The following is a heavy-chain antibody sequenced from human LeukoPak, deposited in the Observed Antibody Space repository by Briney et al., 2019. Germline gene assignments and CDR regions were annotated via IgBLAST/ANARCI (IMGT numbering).Heavy chain of an antibody. CDR1: GYTFTSYD. V-gene: IGHV1-8*01. CDR3: ARGSGHYYDSSGYLDY. D-gene: IGHD3-22*01. CDR2: MNPNSGNT. Sequence: GASVKVSCKASGYTFTSYDINWVRQATGQGLEWMGWMNPNSGNTGYAQKFQGRVTMTRNTSISTAYMELSSLRSEDTAVYYCARGSGHYYDSSGYLDYWGQGTLVTVSS. J-gene: IGHJ4*02.